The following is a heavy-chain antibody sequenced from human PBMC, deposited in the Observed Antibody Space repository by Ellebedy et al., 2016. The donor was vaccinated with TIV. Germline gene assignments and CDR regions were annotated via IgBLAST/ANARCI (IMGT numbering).Heavy chain of an antibody. CDR3: ARHYRTMGDF. CDR1: GFTLSSYW. V-gene: IGHV3-7*01. J-gene: IGHJ4*02. D-gene: IGHD4/OR15-4a*01. Sequence: GESLKISXAASGFTLSSYWMSWLRQAPGKGLEWMANIKQDGSEKYYVGSVKGRFTISRDNAKNSLYLQMNSLRAEDTAVYYCARHYRTMGDFWGQGTLVTVSS. CDR2: IKQDGSEK.